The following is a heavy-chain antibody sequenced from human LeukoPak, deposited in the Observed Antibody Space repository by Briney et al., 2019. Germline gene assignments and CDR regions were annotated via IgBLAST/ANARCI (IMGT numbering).Heavy chain of an antibody. D-gene: IGHD4-23*01. V-gene: IGHV3-48*03. CDR2: ISSSGSII. Sequence: GGSLRLSCAASGFTFSSYEMNWVRQAPGKGLEWVSYISSSGSIIYYADSVKGRFTISRDNAKNSMYLQMNSLRAEVTAVYYCATENDYGGFDYWGQGTLVTVSS. CDR3: ATENDYGGFDY. CDR1: GFTFSSYE. J-gene: IGHJ4*02.